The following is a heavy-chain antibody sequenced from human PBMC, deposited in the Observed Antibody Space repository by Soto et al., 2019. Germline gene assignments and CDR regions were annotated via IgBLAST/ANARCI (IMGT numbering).Heavy chain of an antibody. Sequence: EVQLLESGGGLVQPGGSLRLSCAASGFTFSSYAMNWVRQSPGKGLEWVSTITITGDSTYYANSVKGRFTISRDISKNTLYLQMNSLRAEDTAIYYCVKGGSGSYPGDFGYWGQGTLVTVSS. CDR2: ITITGDST. D-gene: IGHD1-26*01. CDR1: GFTFSSYA. J-gene: IGHJ4*02. V-gene: IGHV3-23*01. CDR3: VKGGSGSYPGDFGY.